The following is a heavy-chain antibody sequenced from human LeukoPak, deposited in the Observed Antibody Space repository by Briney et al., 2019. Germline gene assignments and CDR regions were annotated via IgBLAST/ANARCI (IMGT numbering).Heavy chain of an antibody. D-gene: IGHD3-10*01. CDR2: INHSGST. Sequence: SETLSLTCADYGGSFSGYYWSWIRQPPAKGLEWIGEINHSGSTNYNPSLKSRVTISVDTSKNQFSLKLSSVTAAVTAVYYCARQRGTTMVRGVRNTFDYWGQGTLVTVSS. V-gene: IGHV4-34*01. CDR1: GGSFSGYY. J-gene: IGHJ4*02. CDR3: ARQRGTTMVRGVRNTFDY.